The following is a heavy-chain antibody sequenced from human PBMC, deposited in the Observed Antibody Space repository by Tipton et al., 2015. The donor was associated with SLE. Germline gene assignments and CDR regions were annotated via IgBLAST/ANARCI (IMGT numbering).Heavy chain of an antibody. CDR2: IYYSGST. CDR3: ARLTANLFDY. V-gene: IGHV4-39*01. CDR1: GGSFSSYY. D-gene: IGHD4/OR15-4a*01. Sequence: TLSLTCAVYGGSFSSYYWGWIRQPPGKGLEWIGSIYYSGSTYYNPSLKSRVTISVDTSKNQFSLKLSSVTAADTAVYYCARLTANLFDYWGQGTLVTVSS. J-gene: IGHJ4*02.